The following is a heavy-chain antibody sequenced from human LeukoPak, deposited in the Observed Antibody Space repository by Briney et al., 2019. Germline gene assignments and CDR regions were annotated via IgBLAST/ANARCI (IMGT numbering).Heavy chain of an antibody. J-gene: IGHJ4*02. CDR1: GYTFTSDY. CDR2: INPSGDST. Sequence: ASVKVSCKASGYTFTSDYMHWVRQAPGQGLEWMGVINPSGDSTSYAQKFEGRVTMTRDTSTSTVYMELSSLRSEDTAVHYCARSMIRGVTYYFDYWGQGTRVTVSS. D-gene: IGHD3-10*01. CDR3: ARSMIRGVTYYFDY. V-gene: IGHV1-46*01.